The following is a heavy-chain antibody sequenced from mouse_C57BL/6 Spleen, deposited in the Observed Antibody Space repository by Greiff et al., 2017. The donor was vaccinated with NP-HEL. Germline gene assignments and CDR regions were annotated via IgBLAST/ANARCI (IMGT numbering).Heavy chain of an antibody. CDR1: GYSITSYY. CDR2: ISYSGST. D-gene: IGHD1-1*01. J-gene: IGHJ1*03. Sequence: EVNVVESGPGLAKPSQTLSLTCSVTGYSITSYYWNWIRKFPGNKLEYMGYISYSGSTYYNPSLKSRISITRDTSKNQYYLQLNSVTTEDTATYYCARYRDYGSSYGYFDVWGTGTTVTVSS. CDR3: ARYRDYGSSYGYFDV. V-gene: IGHV3-8*01.